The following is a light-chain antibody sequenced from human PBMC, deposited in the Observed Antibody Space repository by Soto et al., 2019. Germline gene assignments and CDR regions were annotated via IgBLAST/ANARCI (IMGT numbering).Light chain of an antibody. CDR3: QSYDSSLSAVV. CDR1: RSNIGADYD. V-gene: IGLV1-40*01. J-gene: IGLJ3*02. Sequence: QSVLTQPPSVSGAPGQRITITCTGSRSNIGADYDVHWYQQLPGTAPKLLIYGNSNRPSGVPDRFSGSKSGTSASLAITGLQAEDEADYYCQSYDSSLSAVVFGGWTKLTVL. CDR2: GNS.